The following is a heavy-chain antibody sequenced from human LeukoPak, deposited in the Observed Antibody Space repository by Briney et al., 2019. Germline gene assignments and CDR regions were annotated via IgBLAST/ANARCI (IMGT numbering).Heavy chain of an antibody. CDR2: IKLDGSEK. J-gene: IGHJ4*02. V-gene: IGHV3-7*01. CDR1: GFTFSSYW. CDR3: ARGHYQIEL. Sequence: GVSLRLSCAASGFTFSSYWMSWVRQAPGKGLEWVATIKLDGSEKYYVDSVKGRFTISRDNVRNSLFLQMNSLRTEDTSVYYCARGHYQIELWGQGTLVTVSS. D-gene: IGHD3-10*01.